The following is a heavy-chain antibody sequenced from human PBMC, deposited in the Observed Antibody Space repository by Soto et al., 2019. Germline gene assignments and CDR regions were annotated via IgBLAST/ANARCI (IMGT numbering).Heavy chain of an antibody. J-gene: IGHJ4*02. D-gene: IGHD6-19*01. V-gene: IGHV1-3*05. CDR2: INAGNGNT. CDR3: ARAVAVPADFDY. Sequence: QVQLVQSGAEEKKPGASVKVSCKASGYTFTGYAKHWVRQAPGHRLEWMGWINAGNGNTKYSQKFQGRVTITRDTSASTTYMELSSLRSEDTAVYYCARAVAVPADFDYWGQGTLVTVSS. CDR1: GYTFTGYA.